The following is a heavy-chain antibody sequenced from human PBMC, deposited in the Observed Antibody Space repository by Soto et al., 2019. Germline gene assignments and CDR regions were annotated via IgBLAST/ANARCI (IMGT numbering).Heavy chain of an antibody. D-gene: IGHD6-19*01. CDR1: GYTFTSYD. V-gene: IGHV1-8*01. CDR3: ARERSSGWYVDY. CDR2: MNPNSGNT. Sequence: QVQLVQSGAEVKKPGASVKVSCXAXGYTFTSYDVNWVRQATGQGLEWMGWMNPNSGNTGYAQKFQGRVTMTRNTSISTAYMELSSLRSEDTAVYYCARERSSGWYVDYWGQGTLVTVSS. J-gene: IGHJ4*02.